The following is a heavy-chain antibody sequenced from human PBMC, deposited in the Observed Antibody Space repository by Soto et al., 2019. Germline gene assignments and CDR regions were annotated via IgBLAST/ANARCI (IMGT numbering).Heavy chain of an antibody. CDR1: GYTFTSYD. CDR2: MNPNSGNT. J-gene: IGHJ4*02. Sequence: QVRLVQSGAEVKKPGASVKVSCKASGYTFTSYDINWVRQATGQGLEWMGWMNPNSGNTGYAQKFQGRVTMTRNTSISTAYMELSSLRSEDTAVYYCARGLREFYDYIWGSYRYDYWGQGTLVTVSS. CDR3: ARGLREFYDYIWGSYRYDY. V-gene: IGHV1-8*01. D-gene: IGHD3-16*02.